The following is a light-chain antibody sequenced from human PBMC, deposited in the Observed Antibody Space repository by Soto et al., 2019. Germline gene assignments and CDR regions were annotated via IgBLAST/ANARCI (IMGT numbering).Light chain of an antibody. J-gene: IGKJ2*01. CDR1: QSVLDSSTKKHS. Sequence: DIVMTQFPDSLAVSLGERATINCKSSQSVLDSSTKKHSLAWYQQKPGQPPKLLIYWASTREVGVPARFSGSGSRTDFTLTISRLQAEDVAVYYWHQYYSTLYTFGQGTNLEIK. CDR3: HQYYSTLYT. V-gene: IGKV4-1*01. CDR2: WAS.